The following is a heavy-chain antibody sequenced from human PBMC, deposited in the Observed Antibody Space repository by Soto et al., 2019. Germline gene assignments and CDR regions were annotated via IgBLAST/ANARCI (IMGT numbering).Heavy chain of an antibody. CDR2: LYYSGST. J-gene: IGHJ5*02. D-gene: IGHD2-15*01. CDR3: ARHRSDFWFDP. CDR1: GGSISSGDYY. Sequence: NPSETLSLTCTVSGGSISSGDYYWSWIRQPPGKGLEWIGYLYYSGSTYYNPSLKSRVTISVDTSKNQFSLKLSSVTAADTAVYYCARHRSDFWFDPWGQGTLVTVSS. V-gene: IGHV4-30-4*01.